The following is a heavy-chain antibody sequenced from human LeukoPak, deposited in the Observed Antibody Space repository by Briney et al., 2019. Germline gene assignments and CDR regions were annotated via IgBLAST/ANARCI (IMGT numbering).Heavy chain of an antibody. D-gene: IGHD6-19*01. V-gene: IGHV3-33*01. CDR3: ATFHPGTTQWLDTPSDY. Sequence: GRSLRLSCAASGFTFSSYGMHWVRQAPGKGLEWVAVIWYDGSNKYYADSVKGRFTVSRDNSKNTLYLQMNSLRAEDTAVYYCATFHPGTTQWLDTPSDYWGQGTLVTVSS. CDR2: IWYDGSNK. J-gene: IGHJ4*02. CDR1: GFTFSSYG.